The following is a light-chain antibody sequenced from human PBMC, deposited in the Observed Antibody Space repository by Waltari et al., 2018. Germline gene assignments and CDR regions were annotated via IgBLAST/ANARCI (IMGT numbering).Light chain of an antibody. J-gene: IGLJ3*02. CDR3: AAWDDSLSGPL. V-gene: IGLV1-47*01. CDR1: SSNIGSNY. CDR2: RIY. Sequence: QSVLTQPPSVSGTPGQSVTISCSGGSSNIGSNYVYWYQKLRGMPPKLLMYRIYERPSGVPDRFSGSRSGTTASLAIRGLRSEEEADYYCAAWDDSLSGPLFGGGTKLTVL.